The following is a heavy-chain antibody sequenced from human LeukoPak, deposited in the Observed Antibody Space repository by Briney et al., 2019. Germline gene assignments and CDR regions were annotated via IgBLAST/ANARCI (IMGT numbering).Heavy chain of an antibody. CDR1: GFTFSPYI. J-gene: IGHJ4*02. CDR3: ARSVEGAFDF. D-gene: IGHD6-19*01. Sequence: TGGSLRLSCAASGFTFSPYIMNWIRQAPGKGLEWVSYITGSSNRIHYADSVRGRFTISRDNAMNSLHLQMNSLRDEDTAMYYCARSVEGAFDFWGQGTLVTVSS. V-gene: IGHV3-48*02. CDR2: ITGSSNRI.